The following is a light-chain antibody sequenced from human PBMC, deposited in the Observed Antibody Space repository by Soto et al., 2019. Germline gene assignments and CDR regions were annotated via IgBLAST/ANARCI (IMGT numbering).Light chain of an antibody. CDR3: CSSAPESTYV. Sequence: QSALAQPASVSGSPGQSITISCTGTSDDVGAYNSVSWYQQIPHKAPQVILYKGTQRPSGVSSRFSGSTSGNAASLTISGLQADDEADYFCCSSAPESTYVFGTGPQLTVL. J-gene: IGLJ1*01. V-gene: IGLV2-23*01. CDR2: KGT. CDR1: SDDVGAYNS.